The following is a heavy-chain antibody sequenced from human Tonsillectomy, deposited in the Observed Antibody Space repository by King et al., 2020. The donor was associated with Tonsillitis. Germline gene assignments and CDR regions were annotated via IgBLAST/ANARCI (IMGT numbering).Heavy chain of an antibody. V-gene: IGHV4-61*02. CDR1: GGSISSGSYY. CDR3: ARGRLTGSYYYYYYMDV. Sequence: QLQESGPGLVKPSQTLSLTCTVSGGSISSGSYYWSWIRQPAGKGLEWIGRIYTSGSTNYNPSLKCRVTMSVDTSKNQFSLKLNSVTAADTAVYYCARGRLTGSYYYYYYMDVWGKGTTVTVSS. CDR2: IYTSGST. D-gene: IGHD1-14*01. J-gene: IGHJ6*03.